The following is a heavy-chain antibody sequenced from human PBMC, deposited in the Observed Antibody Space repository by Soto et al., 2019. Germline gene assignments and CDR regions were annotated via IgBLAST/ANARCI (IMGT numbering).Heavy chain of an antibody. V-gene: IGHV3-15*01. CDR2: IKSKTDGGTT. J-gene: IGHJ3*02. CDR3: TTGLAWVIGPCPTCDAFDI. CDR1: GFTFSNAW. Sequence: PGGSLRLSCAASGFTFSNAWMSWVRQAPGKGLEWVGRIKSKTDGGTTDYAAPVKGRFTISRDDSKNTLYLQMNSLKTEDTAVYYCTTGLAWVIGPCPTCDAFDIWGQGTMVTVSS. D-gene: IGHD2-21*01.